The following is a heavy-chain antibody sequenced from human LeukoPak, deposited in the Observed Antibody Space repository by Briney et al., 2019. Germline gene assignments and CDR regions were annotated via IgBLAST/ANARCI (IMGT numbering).Heavy chain of an antibody. CDR1: GYTFTSYD. CDR3: ARMGPDIYTGYYPYFDY. D-gene: IGHD3-9*01. CDR2: MNPNSGNT. J-gene: IGHJ4*02. V-gene: IGHV1-8*03. Sequence: ASVKVSCTASGYTFTSYDINWVRQATGQGLEWMGWMNPNSGNTGYAQKFQGRVTITRNTSISTAYMELSSLRTKVTAADYSARMGPDIYTGYYPYFDYWGQGTLVTVSS.